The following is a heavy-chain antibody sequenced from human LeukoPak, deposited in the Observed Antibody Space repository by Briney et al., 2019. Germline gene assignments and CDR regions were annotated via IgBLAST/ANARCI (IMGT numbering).Heavy chain of an antibody. Sequence: GGSLRLSCAASGFTSSSYWMSWVRQAPGKGLEWVGRIKSKADGETIDYAAPVKGRFTFSRDDSKNMLYLQMNSLKSEDTAVYYCSTLTSRGLSDSWGQGTLVTVSS. J-gene: IGHJ4*02. D-gene: IGHD1-20*01. CDR1: GFTSSSYW. CDR3: STLTSRGLSDS. CDR2: IKSKADGETI. V-gene: IGHV3-15*01.